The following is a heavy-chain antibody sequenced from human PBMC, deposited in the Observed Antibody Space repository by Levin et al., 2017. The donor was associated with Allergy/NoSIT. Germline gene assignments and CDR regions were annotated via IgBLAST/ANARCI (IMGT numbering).Heavy chain of an antibody. CDR2: IGTAGDT. CDR1: GFTFSSYD. CDR3: ARAIAAAGTADYYYYGMDV. D-gene: IGHD6-13*01. Sequence: GGSLRLSCAASGFTFSSYDMHWVRQATGKGLEWVSAIGTAGDTYYPGSVKGRFTISRENAKNSLYRQMNSLRAGDTAVYYCARAIAAAGTADYYYYGMDVWGQGPTVTVSS. J-gene: IGHJ6*02. V-gene: IGHV3-13*01.